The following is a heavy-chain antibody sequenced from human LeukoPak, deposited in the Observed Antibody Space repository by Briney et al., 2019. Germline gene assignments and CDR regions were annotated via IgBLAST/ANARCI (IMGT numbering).Heavy chain of an antibody. CDR1: GFTFSSYG. V-gene: IGHV3-30*03. CDR3: ARDYSGNYYKGFDY. CDR2: ISNDGSNK. D-gene: IGHD1-26*01. J-gene: IGHJ4*02. Sequence: PGGSLRLSCAASGFTFSSYGMHWVRQAPGKGLEWVAVISNDGSNKYYADSVKGRFTMSRDNSKNTLYLQMNSLRAEDTVVYYCARDYSGNYYKGFDYWGQGTLVTVSS.